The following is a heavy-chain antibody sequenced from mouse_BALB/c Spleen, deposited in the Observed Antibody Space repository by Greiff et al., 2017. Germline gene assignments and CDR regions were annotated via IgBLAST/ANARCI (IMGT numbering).Heavy chain of an antibody. CDR1: GFSLSTYGIG. D-gene: IGHD2-1*01. CDR3: ARMGGNYGMDY. V-gene: IGHV8-11*01. CDR2: IWWNDNK. J-gene: IGHJ4*01. Sequence: QVTLKVSGPGILQPSQTLSLTCSFSGFSLSTYGIGVGWIRQPSGKGLEWLAHIWWNDNKYYNTALKSRLTISKDTSNNQVFLKIASVDTADTATYYCARMGGNYGMDYWGQGTSVTVSS.